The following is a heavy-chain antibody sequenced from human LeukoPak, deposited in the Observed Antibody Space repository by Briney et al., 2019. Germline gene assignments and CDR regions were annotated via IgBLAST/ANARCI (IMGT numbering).Heavy chain of an antibody. V-gene: IGHV3-74*01. Sequence: GGSLRLSCSASGVTFSSYWMHWVRQAPGKGRVWVSRINSDESSTSYAHSVKGRFTISRDNAKNTLYLQMNSLRAEDTAVYYCAREGCTGGVCYAFDIWGQGTMVTVSS. D-gene: IGHD2-8*02. CDR2: INSDESST. CDR1: GVTFSSYW. J-gene: IGHJ3*02. CDR3: AREGCTGGVCYAFDI.